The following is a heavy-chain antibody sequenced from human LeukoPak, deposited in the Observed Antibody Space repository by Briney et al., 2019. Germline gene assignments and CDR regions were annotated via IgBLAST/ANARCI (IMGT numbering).Heavy chain of an antibody. CDR2: INSDGRST. Sequence: GGSLRLSCAASGFTFSSYWMHWVRQAPGKGRVWVSRINSDGRSTSYADSAKGRFTIYRDNAKNTLYLQMNSLRAEDTAVYYCAKGLVGAYLFDYWGQGTLVTVST. CDR1: GFTFSSYW. D-gene: IGHD1-26*01. V-gene: IGHV3-74*01. J-gene: IGHJ4*02. CDR3: AKGLVGAYLFDY.